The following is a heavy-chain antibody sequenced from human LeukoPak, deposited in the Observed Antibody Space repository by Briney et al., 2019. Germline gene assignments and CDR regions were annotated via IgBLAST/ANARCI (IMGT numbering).Heavy chain of an antibody. Sequence: KPSQTLSLTCTVSGGSIGSGGYYWSWIRQHPGKGLEWIGYIYYSGSTYYNPSLKSRVTISVDTSKNQFSLKLSSVTAADTAVYYCARAPGVFRGYALGWFDPWGQGTLVTVSS. D-gene: IGHD3-10*01. V-gene: IGHV4-31*03. J-gene: IGHJ5*02. CDR3: ARAPGVFRGYALGWFDP. CDR2: IYYSGST. CDR1: GGSIGSGGYY.